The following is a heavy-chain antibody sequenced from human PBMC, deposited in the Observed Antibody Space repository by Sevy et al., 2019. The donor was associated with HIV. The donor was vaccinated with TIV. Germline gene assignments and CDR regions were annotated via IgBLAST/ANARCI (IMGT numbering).Heavy chain of an antibody. CDR1: GDSVSSNSAA. CDR2: TYYRSKWYN. V-gene: IGHV6-1*01. Sequence: SQTLSLTCAISGDSVSSNSAAWNWIRQSPSRGLEWLGRTYYRSKWYNDYAVSVKGRITINPDTSKNQFSLQLNSVTPEDTAVYYCERGDCSGGSCYCDYWGQGALVTVSS. CDR3: ERGDCSGGSCYCDY. J-gene: IGHJ4*02. D-gene: IGHD2-15*01.